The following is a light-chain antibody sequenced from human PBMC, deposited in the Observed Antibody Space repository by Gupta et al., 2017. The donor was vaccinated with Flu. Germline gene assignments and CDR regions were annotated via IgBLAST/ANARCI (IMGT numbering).Light chain of an antibody. J-gene: IGLJ3*02. CDR3: AAWDTSLNVWV. CDR2: SNN. Sequence: ATIPCTGNSNNVGGQEAAWLQQHPGHPPKLLSYSNNNRPSGISERFSASRSGTTASLTITGLQPEDEADYYCAAWDTSLNVWVFGGGTKLTVL. CDR1: SNNVGGQE. V-gene: IGLV10-54*04.